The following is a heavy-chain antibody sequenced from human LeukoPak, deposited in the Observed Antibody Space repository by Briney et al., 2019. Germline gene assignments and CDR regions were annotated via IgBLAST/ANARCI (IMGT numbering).Heavy chain of an antibody. V-gene: IGHV3-30-3*01. J-gene: IGHJ4*02. CDR2: ISYDGSNK. CDR3: ARDQGAYDSSGYNTNFDY. D-gene: IGHD3-22*01. CDR1: GFTFSSYA. Sequence: GGSLRLSCAASGFTFSSYAMCRGRRAPGKGLEWGVVISYDGSNKYYADSVKGRFTISRDNSKNSLYLQMNSLRAEDTALYHCARDQGAYDSSGYNTNFDYWGQGTLVTVSS.